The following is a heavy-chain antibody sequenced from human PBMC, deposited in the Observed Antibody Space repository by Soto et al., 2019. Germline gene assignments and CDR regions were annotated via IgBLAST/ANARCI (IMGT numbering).Heavy chain of an antibody. CDR1: GGNIISSNYY. D-gene: IGHD3-3*01. CDR3: ARHEATSLRDFWFPNCFDP. J-gene: IGHJ5*02. CDR2: IYYSGST. V-gene: IGHV4-39*01. Sequence: FVIISLTCTVSGGNIISSNYYWDRIRQTRGKGVEWIGTIYYSGSTYYNPSLKSRVTISVNTSKNQFSLKVSSMTATDTAVYYCARHEATSLRDFWFPNCFDPCGQGTLVTGSS.